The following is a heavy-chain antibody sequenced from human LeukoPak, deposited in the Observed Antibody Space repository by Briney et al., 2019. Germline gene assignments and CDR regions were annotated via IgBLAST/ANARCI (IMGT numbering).Heavy chain of an antibody. D-gene: IGHD4-23*01. J-gene: IGHJ6*02. Sequence: GGSLRLSCAASGFNFDSYAMHWVRQAPGKGPEWVSAVSWSGGTTWYAVSVRGRFTISRDNSRNTLSLQMNSLRAENTAVKYCAKDNTQGDNSDERATYGLDVWGQGTTVTVSS. V-gene: IGHV3-23*01. CDR3: AKDNTQGDNSDERATYGLDV. CDR2: VSWSGGTT. CDR1: GFNFDSYA.